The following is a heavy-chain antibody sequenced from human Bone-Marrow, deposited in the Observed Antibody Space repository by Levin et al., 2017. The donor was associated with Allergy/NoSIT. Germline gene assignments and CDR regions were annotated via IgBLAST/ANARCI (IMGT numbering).Heavy chain of an antibody. CDR3: VRDRYGDNFYYFDF. J-gene: IGHJ4*02. CDR1: GFNFGSYS. CDR2: ISSSSIHI. Sequence: AGGSLRLSCAGSGFNFGSYSMSWVRQAPGRGLEWVASISSSSIHILYSDSVKGRYTISRDNAKNSLYLHMNSLGVEETAVYYCVRDRYGDNFYYFDFWGQGTLVTVSS. D-gene: IGHD4-17*01. V-gene: IGHV3-21*06.